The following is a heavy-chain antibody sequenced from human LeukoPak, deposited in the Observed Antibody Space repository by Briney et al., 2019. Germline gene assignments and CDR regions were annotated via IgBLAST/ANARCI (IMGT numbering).Heavy chain of an antibody. CDR3: TTDSDSSGYYLPYFDY. J-gene: IGHJ4*02. D-gene: IGHD3-22*01. Sequence: GGSLRLSCAASGFTFSNAWMSWVRQAPGKGLEWVGRIKSKTDGGTTDYAAPVKGRYTISRDDSKNTLYLQMNSLKTEDTAVYYCTTDSDSSGYYLPYFDYWGQGTLVTVSS. V-gene: IGHV3-15*01. CDR1: GFTFSNAW. CDR2: IKSKTDGGTT.